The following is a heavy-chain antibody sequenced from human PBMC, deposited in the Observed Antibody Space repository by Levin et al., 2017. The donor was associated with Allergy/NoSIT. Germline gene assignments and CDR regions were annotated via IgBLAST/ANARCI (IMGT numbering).Heavy chain of an antibody. CDR2: ISSSSSYI. J-gene: IGHJ3*02. CDR3: ARDRFNVPDAFDS. V-gene: IGHV3-21*01. Sequence: GESLKISCAASGFTFSSYSMNWVRQAPGKGLEWVSSISSSSSYIYYADSVKGRFTISRDNAKNSLYLQMNSLRAEDTAVYYCARDRFNVPDAFDSWGQGTMVTVSS. D-gene: IGHD3-10*02. CDR1: GFTFSSYS.